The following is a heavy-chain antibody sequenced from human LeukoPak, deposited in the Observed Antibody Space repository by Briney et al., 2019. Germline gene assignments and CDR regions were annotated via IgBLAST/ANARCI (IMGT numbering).Heavy chain of an antibody. Sequence: ASVKVSCKASGYSFSNYDITWVRQAPGQGLEWMGWISAYHGHTKYEQKFQGRVTVTTDTSTSTAYMELRGLRSDDTAVYYCAREGGDYGDYAMSWGYWGQGTLVTVSS. J-gene: IGHJ4*02. CDR3: AREGGDYGDYAMSWGY. D-gene: IGHD4-17*01. CDR1: GYSFSNYD. V-gene: IGHV1-18*01. CDR2: ISAYHGHT.